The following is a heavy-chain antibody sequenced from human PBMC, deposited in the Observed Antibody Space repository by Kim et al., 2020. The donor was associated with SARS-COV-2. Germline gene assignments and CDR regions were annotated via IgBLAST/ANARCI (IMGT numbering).Heavy chain of an antibody. CDR3: AKGKYFYLVRFSGDYGGMDV. Sequence: GGSLRLSCAASGFNFNNSAMHWVRQAPGKGLEWVALISYEGSNKEYADSLKGRFTISRDNSKNTLYLQMNSLRAEDTAVYFCAKGKYFYLVRFSGDYGGMDVWGQGTTVTVSS. V-gene: IGHV3-30*18. CDR2: ISYEGSNK. J-gene: IGHJ6*02. D-gene: IGHD4-17*01. CDR1: GFNFNNSA.